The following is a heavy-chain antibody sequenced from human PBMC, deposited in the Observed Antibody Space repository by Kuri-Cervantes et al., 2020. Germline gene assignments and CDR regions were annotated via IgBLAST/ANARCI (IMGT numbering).Heavy chain of an antibody. D-gene: IGHD4-17*01. CDR1: GGSFSGYY. V-gene: IGHV4-34*01. CDR3: ARHAYYGDHHFDY. CDR2: IYHSGST. J-gene: IGHJ4*02. Sequence: SQTLSLTCAVYGGSFSGYYWSWIRQPPGKGLEWIGSIYHSGSTYYNPSLKSRVTISVDTSKNQFSLKLSSVTAADTAVYYCARHAYYGDHHFDYWGQGTLVTVSS.